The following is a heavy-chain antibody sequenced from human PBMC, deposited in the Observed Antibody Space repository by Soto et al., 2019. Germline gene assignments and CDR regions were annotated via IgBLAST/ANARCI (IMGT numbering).Heavy chain of an antibody. CDR1: GFTVSSNY. J-gene: IGHJ6*02. V-gene: IGHV3-53*01. CDR3: ARDPPATRHGMDV. Sequence: QPGGSLRLSCAASGFTVSSNYMSWVRQAPGKGLEWVSVIYSGGSTYYADSVRGRFTISRDNSKNTPYLQMKSLRAEDTAVYYCARDPPATRHGMDVWGQGTTVTVSS. CDR2: IYSGGST.